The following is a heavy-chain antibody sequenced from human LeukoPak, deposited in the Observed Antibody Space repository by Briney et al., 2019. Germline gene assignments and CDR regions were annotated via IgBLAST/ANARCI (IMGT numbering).Heavy chain of an antibody. V-gene: IGHV3-33*06. CDR1: GFTFSTYG. Sequence: GGSLRLSCAASGFTFSTYGMHWVRQTPGKGLEWVAVIWYDGSNKDYADSVKGLFTISRDNSKNTLYLQMNILRAEDAAVYYCAKVPPGGTWFDHWGQGTLVTVSS. CDR3: AKVPPGGTWFDH. CDR2: IWYDGSNK. J-gene: IGHJ5*02. D-gene: IGHD6-25*01.